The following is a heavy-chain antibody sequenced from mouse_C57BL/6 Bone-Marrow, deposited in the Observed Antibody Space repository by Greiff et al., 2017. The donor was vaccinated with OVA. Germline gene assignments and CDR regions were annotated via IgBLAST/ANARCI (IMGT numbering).Heavy chain of an antibody. CDR2: ISSGSSTI. Sequence: DVKLVESGGGLVKPGGSLKLSCAASGFTFSDYGMHWVRQAPEKGLEWVAYISSGSSTIYYADTVKGRFTISRDNAKNTLFLQMTSLRSEDTAMYYWARAANWDWFAYWGQGTLVTVSA. V-gene: IGHV5-17*01. D-gene: IGHD4-1*01. CDR1: GFTFSDYG. J-gene: IGHJ3*01. CDR3: ARAANWDWFAY.